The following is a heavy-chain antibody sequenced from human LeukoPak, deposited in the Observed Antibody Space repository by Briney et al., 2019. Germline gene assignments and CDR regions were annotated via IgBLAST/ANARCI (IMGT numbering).Heavy chain of an antibody. CDR1: GFTVSRNY. J-gene: IGHJ4*02. V-gene: IGHV3-66*01. D-gene: IGHD1-26*01. CDR2: IYSDGNT. CDR3: ATEEWDS. Sequence: GGSLRLSCTVSGFTVSRNYMSWVRQAPGKGLEWVSVIYSDGNTNYADSVKGRFTISRDNSKNTVYLQMNRVRAKDTAVYYCATEEWDSWGQGTLVTVSS.